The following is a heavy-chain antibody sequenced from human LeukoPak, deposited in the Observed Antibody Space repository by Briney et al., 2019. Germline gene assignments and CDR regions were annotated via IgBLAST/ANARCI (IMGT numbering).Heavy chain of an antibody. J-gene: IGHJ4*02. CDR1: GFAFSVYE. V-gene: IGHV3-48*03. CDR3: ALLAVASDFDY. Sequence: PGGSLRLSCIASGFAFSVYEIHWVRQAPGEGLEWVSDISSSGSTKYYADSVKGRFTVSRDNAKNSLYLQMNSLRAEDTGIYYCALLAVASDFDYWGQGTLVTVSS. D-gene: IGHD6-19*01. CDR2: ISSSGSTK.